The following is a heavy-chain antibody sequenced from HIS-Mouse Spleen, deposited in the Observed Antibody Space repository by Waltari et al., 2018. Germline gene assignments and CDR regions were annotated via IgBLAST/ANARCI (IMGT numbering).Heavy chain of an antibody. J-gene: IGHJ2*01. D-gene: IGHD3-16*01. Sequence: QVQLQESGPGLVKPSETLSLPCTVSGGSISSYYWSWIRQPPGKGLEWIGYIYYSGSTNYNPSLKSRVTISVDTSKNQFSLKLSSVTAADTAVYYCARDPRINWYFDLWGRGTLVTVSS. CDR2: IYYSGST. CDR3: ARDPRINWYFDL. CDR1: GGSISSYY. V-gene: IGHV4-59*01.